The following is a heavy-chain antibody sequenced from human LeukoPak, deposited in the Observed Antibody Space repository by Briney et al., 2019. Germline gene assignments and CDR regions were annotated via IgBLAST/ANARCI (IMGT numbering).Heavy chain of an antibody. V-gene: IGHV1-69*01. CDR1: GGIFSRYS. J-gene: IGHJ3*02. CDR3: ARDRVVGLGLDNAFDI. Sequence: GSSVKVSCKASGGIFSRYSISWVRQAPGHGLEWMGGIIPIFGTANYAQKFQGRVTITADESTSTAYMELSSLRSEDTAVYFCARDRVVGLGLDNAFDIWGQGTVVTVSS. CDR2: IIPIFGTA. D-gene: IGHD2-15*01.